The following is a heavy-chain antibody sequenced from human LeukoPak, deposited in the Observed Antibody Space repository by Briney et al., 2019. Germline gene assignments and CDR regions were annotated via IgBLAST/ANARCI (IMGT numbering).Heavy chain of an antibody. V-gene: IGHV4-4*02. CDR1: GGSISSSNW. Sequence: PSETLSLTCAVSGGSISSSNWWSWVRQPPGKGLEWIGEIYHSGSTNYSPSLKSRVTISVDKSKNQFSLKLSSVTAADTAVYYCARSYYYGSGRNDAFDIWGQGTMVTVSS. CDR2: IYHSGST. CDR3: ARSYYYGSGRNDAFDI. D-gene: IGHD3-10*01. J-gene: IGHJ3*02.